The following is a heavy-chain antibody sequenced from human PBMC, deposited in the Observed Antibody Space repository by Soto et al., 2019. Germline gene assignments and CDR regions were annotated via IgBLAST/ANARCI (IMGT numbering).Heavy chain of an antibody. CDR3: VREGRGSFDF. V-gene: IGHV3-23*01. CDR2: IGGRGNSA. D-gene: IGHD5-12*01. Sequence: GGSLRLSCAASGFIFSSYAMNWVRQAPGKGLEWVSVIGGRGNSAYYADSVQGRFTISRDNSKNTLSLQMSSLTADDTAIYYCVREGRGSFDFWGRGTMVTVSS. CDR1: GFIFSSYA. J-gene: IGHJ3*01.